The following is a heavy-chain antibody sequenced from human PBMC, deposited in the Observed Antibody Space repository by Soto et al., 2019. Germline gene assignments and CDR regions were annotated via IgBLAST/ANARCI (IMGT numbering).Heavy chain of an antibody. D-gene: IGHD6-19*01. Sequence: VQLVESGGGVVQPGRSLRLSCAASGFTFSDYAMHWVRQAPGKGLEWVAVVSHDGRNTHYADSVKGRFTISRDSSKNTGSREMTSLRAGDTAVYYCAKGGRQWLVTSDFNYWGQGALVTVSS. V-gene: IGHV3-30*18. J-gene: IGHJ4*02. CDR1: GFTFSDYA. CDR3: AKGGRQWLVTSDFNY. CDR2: VSHDGRNT.